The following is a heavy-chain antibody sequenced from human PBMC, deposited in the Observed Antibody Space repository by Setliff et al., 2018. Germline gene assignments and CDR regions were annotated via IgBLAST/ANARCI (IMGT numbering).Heavy chain of an antibody. Sequence: GASVKVSCKASGGTFSSYGISWVRQAPGQGLEWLGGTIPNFGTTNYAQEFQGRVTVITDESTSTAYMELSSLKSEDTAMYYCARAWYDNSGYYYENYYYFMDVWGKGTTVTVSS. D-gene: IGHD3-22*01. CDR2: TIPNFGTT. CDR1: GGTFSSYG. J-gene: IGHJ6*03. CDR3: ARAWYDNSGYYYENYYYFMDV. V-gene: IGHV1-69*05.